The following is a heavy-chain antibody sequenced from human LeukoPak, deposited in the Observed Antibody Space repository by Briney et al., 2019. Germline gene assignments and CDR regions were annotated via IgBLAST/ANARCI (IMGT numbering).Heavy chain of an antibody. CDR2: ISSSSSYI. CDR3: ARVLLTYSAFDI. J-gene: IGHJ3*02. V-gene: IGHV3-21*01. D-gene: IGHD2-21*01. Sequence: PGGSLRLSCAASGFTFSSCSMNWVRQAPGKGLEWASSISSSSSYIYYADSVKGRFTISRDNAKNSLYLQMNSLRAEDTAVYYCARVLLTYSAFDIWGQGTMVTVSS. CDR1: GFTFSSCS.